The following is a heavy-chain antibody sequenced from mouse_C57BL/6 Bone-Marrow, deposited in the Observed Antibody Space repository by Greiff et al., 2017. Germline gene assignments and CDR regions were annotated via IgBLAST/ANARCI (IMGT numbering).Heavy chain of an antibody. V-gene: IGHV1-76*01. CDR1: GYTFTDYY. Sequence: QVQLQQSGAELVRPGASVKLSCKASGYTFTDYYINWVKQRPGQGLEWIARIYPGSGNTYYNEKFKGKATLTAEKSSSTAYMQLSSLTSEDSAVYFCARFSNCHSYAVDYWGQGTSVTVSS. CDR2: IYPGSGNT. J-gene: IGHJ4*01. CDR3: ARFSNCHSYAVDY. D-gene: IGHD2-5*01.